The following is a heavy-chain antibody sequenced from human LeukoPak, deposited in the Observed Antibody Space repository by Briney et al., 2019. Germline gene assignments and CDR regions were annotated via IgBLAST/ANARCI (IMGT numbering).Heavy chain of an antibody. Sequence: SETLSLTCTVSGGSISSSSYYWGWIRQPPGKGLEWIGSIYYSGSTYYNPSLKSRVTISVDTSKNQFSLKLSSVTAADTAVYYCARGSSGWYRGPDAFDIWGQGTMVTVSS. CDR1: GGSISSSSYY. V-gene: IGHV4-39*07. CDR2: IYYSGST. D-gene: IGHD6-19*01. J-gene: IGHJ3*02. CDR3: ARGSSGWYRGPDAFDI.